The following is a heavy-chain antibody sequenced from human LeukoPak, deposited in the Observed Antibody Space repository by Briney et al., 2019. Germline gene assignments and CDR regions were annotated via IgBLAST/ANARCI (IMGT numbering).Heavy chain of an antibody. V-gene: IGHV1-8*01. CDR2: MNPNSGNT. D-gene: IGHD2-2*01. CDR3: ARVFCSSTSRYVWFDP. Sequence: ASVTVSYKASGYTFTIYDINWVRQATGQGLEWMGWMNPNSGNTGYAQKFQGRVTMTRNTSISTAYMELSSLRSEDTAVYYCARVFCSSTSRYVWFDPWGQGTLVTVSS. J-gene: IGHJ5*02. CDR1: GYTFTIYD.